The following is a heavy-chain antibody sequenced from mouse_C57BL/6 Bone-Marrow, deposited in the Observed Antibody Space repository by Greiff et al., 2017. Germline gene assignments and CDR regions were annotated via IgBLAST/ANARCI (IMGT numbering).Heavy chain of an antibody. J-gene: IGHJ2*01. D-gene: IGHD2-3*01. CDR1: GFSFNTYA. Sequence: DAGGGLVQPKGSLKLSCAASGFSFNTYAMNWVRQAPGKGLEWVARIRSKSNNYATYYADSVKDRFTISRDDSESMLYLQMNNLKTEDTAMYYCVRHVDGYYYFDDWGQGTTLTVSS. CDR2: IRSKSNNYAT. V-gene: IGHV10-1*01. CDR3: VRHVDGYYYFDD.